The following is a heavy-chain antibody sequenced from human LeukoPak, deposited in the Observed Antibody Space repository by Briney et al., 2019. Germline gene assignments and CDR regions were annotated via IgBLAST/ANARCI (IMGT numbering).Heavy chain of an antibody. Sequence: SETLSLTCTVSGGSISSQCWSWIRQPPGQGPEWIGYIYYSGSTNYNPSLKSRVTISVDTSKNQFSLKLSSVTAADTAVYYCARGVLTTVSYSMDVWGKGTTVTVSS. J-gene: IGHJ6*03. V-gene: IGHV4-59*11. CDR2: IYYSGST. CDR3: ARGVLTTVSYSMDV. CDR1: GGSISSQC. D-gene: IGHD4-11*01.